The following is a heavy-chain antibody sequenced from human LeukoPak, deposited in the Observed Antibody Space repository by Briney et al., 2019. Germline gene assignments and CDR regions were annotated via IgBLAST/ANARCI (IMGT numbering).Heavy chain of an antibody. V-gene: IGHV3-9*01. D-gene: IGHD6-13*01. Sequence: GRSLRLSCAASGFTFDDYAMHWVRQAPGKGLEWVSGISWNSGSIGYADSVKGRFTISRDNAKNSLYLQMNSLRAEDTALYYCAKGFGSSSWYMVDYWGQGTLVTVSS. CDR1: GFTFDDYA. CDR2: ISWNSGSI. J-gene: IGHJ4*02. CDR3: AKGFGSSSWYMVDY.